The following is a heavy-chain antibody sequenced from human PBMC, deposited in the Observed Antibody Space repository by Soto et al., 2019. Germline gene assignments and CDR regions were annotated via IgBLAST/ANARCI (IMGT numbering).Heavy chain of an antibody. CDR1: GYTFTSYV. D-gene: IGHD3-16*01. Sequence: VQLVQSGGEVKKPGASVKVSCKASGYTFTSYVITWVRQAPGQGLEWMGWISSYNGNTNSAHKFQGRVTMTTDTSTNTAYMELRSLRSDDMAIYYCARGGGEFDFWGQGTLVPVSS. J-gene: IGHJ4*02. CDR2: ISSYNGNT. CDR3: ARGGGEFDF. V-gene: IGHV1-18*03.